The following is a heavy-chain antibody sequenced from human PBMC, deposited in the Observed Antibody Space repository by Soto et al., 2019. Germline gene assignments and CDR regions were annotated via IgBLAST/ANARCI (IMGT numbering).Heavy chain of an antibody. Sequence: ASVKVSCKASGYTVTSYDINWVRQATGQGLEWMGWMKPNSGNTGYAQKFQGRVTMTRNTSISTAYMELSSLRSEDTAVYYCARGMVFSGWYTDYWGKGTLVTVSP. CDR2: MKPNSGNT. CDR1: GYTVTSYD. CDR3: ARGMVFSGWYTDY. V-gene: IGHV1-8*01. J-gene: IGHJ4*02. D-gene: IGHD6-19*01.